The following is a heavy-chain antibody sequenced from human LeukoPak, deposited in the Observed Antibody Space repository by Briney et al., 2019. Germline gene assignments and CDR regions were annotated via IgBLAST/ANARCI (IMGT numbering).Heavy chain of an antibody. D-gene: IGHD3-10*02. CDR2: ISSSGSTI. CDR1: GFTFSSYE. J-gene: IGHJ6*04. V-gene: IGHV3-48*03. CDR3: AELAITMIGGV. Sequence: GGSLRLSCAASGFTFSSYEMNWVRQAPGKGLEWVSYISSSGSTIYYADSVKGRFTISRDNAKNSLYLQMNSLRAEDTAVYYCAELAITMIGGVWGKGTTVTISS.